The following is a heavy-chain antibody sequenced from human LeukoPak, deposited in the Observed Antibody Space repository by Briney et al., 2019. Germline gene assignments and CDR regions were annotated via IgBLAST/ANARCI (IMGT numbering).Heavy chain of an antibody. CDR1: GGTFSSYA. CDR3: ARVPSADFWSGYYGTYYYGMDV. D-gene: IGHD3-3*01. V-gene: IGHV1-69*06. CDR2: IIPIFGTA. J-gene: IGHJ6*02. Sequence: WASVKVSCKASGGTFSSYAISWVRQAPGQGLEWMGGIIPIFGTANYAQKFQGRVTITADKSTSTAYMELSSLRSEDTAVYYCARVPSADFWSGYYGTYYYGMDVWGQGTTVTVSS.